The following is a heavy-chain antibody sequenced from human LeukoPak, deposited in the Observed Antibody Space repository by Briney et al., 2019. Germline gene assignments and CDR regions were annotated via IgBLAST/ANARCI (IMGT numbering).Heavy chain of an antibody. CDR3: ARAPGLLWFGEQLYYYYGMDV. Sequence: VGSLRLSCAASGFTFSSYEMNWVRQAPGKGLEWVSYISSSGSTIYYADSVKGRFTISRDNAKNSLYLQMNSLRAEDTAVYYCARAPGLLWFGEQLYYYYGMDVWGQGTTVTVSS. D-gene: IGHD3-10*01. V-gene: IGHV3-48*03. J-gene: IGHJ6*02. CDR2: ISSSGSTI. CDR1: GFTFSSYE.